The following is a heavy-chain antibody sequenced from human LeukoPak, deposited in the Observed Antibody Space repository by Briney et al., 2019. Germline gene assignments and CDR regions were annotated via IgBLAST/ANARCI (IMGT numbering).Heavy chain of an antibody. Sequence: ASVKVSCEASGYTFTNCYIHWVRQAPGQGLEWMGIINPSGGSTSYAQKFQGRVTMTRDTSTSTVYMELSSLRSEDTAVYYCARGGKGNADGYNQALNYWGQGTLVTVSS. V-gene: IGHV1-46*01. CDR3: ARGGKGNADGYNQALNY. D-gene: IGHD5-24*01. CDR1: GYTFTNCY. J-gene: IGHJ4*02. CDR2: INPSGGST.